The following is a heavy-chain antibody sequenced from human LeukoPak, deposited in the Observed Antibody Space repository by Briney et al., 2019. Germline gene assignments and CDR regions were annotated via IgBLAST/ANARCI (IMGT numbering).Heavy chain of an antibody. CDR2: IRQDGSEK. V-gene: IGHV3-7*04. CDR3: ATDRKVGTWDPRFDY. CDR1: GFTFSSYW. Sequence: QPGGSLRLSCAASGFTFSSYWMMWLRQAPGKGLEWVVNIRQDGSEKNYVDSVKGRFTISRDNAKISLYLQMNSLRAEDTAVYYCATDRKVGTWDPRFDYWGQGTLVTVSS. D-gene: IGHD4-23*01. J-gene: IGHJ4*02.